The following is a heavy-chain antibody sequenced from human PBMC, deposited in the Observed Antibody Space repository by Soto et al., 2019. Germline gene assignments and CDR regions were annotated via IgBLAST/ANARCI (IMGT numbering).Heavy chain of an antibody. J-gene: IGHJ4*02. D-gene: IGHD5-18*01. CDR3: ASSGETSMGIWCFFDS. V-gene: IGHV3-30-3*01. CDR1: GFTFSTFP. CDR2: ISDDGNNK. Sequence: QVLLVESGGGVVQPGRSLRLSCAASGFTFSTFPMHWVRQAPGKGLEWVAVISDDGNNKYYADSVKGRFTISRDNSNNPMGLHMNSLRAEDTAVYYCASSGETSMGIWCFFDSWGQGTLVSVSS.